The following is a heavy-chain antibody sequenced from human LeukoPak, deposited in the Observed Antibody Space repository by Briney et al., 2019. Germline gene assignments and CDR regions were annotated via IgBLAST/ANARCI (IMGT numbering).Heavy chain of an antibody. CDR1: GGSFSGYY. J-gene: IGHJ4*02. D-gene: IGHD3-3*01. V-gene: IGHV4-34*01. CDR2: TNHSGST. Sequence: SETLSLTCAVYGGSFSGYYWSWIRQPPGKGLEWIGETNHSGSTNYNPSLKSRVNISVDTSKNQFSLKLSSVTAADTAAYYCARVTVLRFLEWLNFASYYFDYWGQGTLVTVSS. CDR3: ARVTVLRFLEWLNFASYYFDY.